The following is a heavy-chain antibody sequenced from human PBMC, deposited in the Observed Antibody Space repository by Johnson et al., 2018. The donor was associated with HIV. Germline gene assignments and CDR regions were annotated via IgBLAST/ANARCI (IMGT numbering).Heavy chain of an antibody. V-gene: IGHV3-15*01. Sequence: VQLVESGGGVVQPGGSLRFSCAASGFSFSSYGMHWVRQAPGKGLEWVGRIKSKTDGGTTDYVAPVKGRFTISRDNAKNSLYLQMNSLRAEDTAGYYCARGPITRGTPVAFDIWGQGTMVTVSS. J-gene: IGHJ3*02. CDR1: GFSFSSYG. CDR2: IKSKTDGGTT. CDR3: ARGPITRGTPVAFDI. D-gene: IGHD3-10*01.